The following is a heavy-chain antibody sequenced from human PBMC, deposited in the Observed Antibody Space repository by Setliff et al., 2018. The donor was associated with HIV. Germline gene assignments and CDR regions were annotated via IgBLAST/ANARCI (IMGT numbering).Heavy chain of an antibody. J-gene: IGHJ5*02. D-gene: IGHD2-15*01. Sequence: GGSLRLSCAASGFTFSNYAMGWVRQGPGKGLEWVSTIGAAGYPTHYAESVKGRFTISKDNSQNALYLQMNSLTDEDTAVYYCARSGGDCSGISCYSLWFDPWGHGTLVTVSS. CDR3: ARSGGDCSGISCYSLWFDP. CDR2: IGAAGYPT. V-gene: IGHV3-23*01. CDR1: GFTFSNYA.